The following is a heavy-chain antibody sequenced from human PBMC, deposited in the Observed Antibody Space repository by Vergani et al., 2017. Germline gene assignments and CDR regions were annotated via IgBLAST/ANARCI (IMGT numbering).Heavy chain of an antibody. CDR2: INPSGGHT. CDR3: AIGDYRILTGYRY. Sequence: QVQVVQSGAEVKKSGASVKVSCKTSAYTFSNYYMHWVRQAPGQGLEWMGIINPSGGHTNYAQKFQGRVTMTRDTSTSTVYMELSSLRSEDTALYYCAIGDYRILTGYRYRGQGTLVNVS. CDR1: AYTFSNYY. V-gene: IGHV1-46*03. J-gene: IGHJ4*01. D-gene: IGHD3-9*01.